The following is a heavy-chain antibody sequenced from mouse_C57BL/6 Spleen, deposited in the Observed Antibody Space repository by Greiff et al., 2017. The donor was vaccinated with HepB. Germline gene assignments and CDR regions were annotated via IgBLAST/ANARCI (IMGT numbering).Heavy chain of an antibody. D-gene: IGHD2-4*01. V-gene: IGHV5-6*01. CDR3: ARQYDYDEFAY. CDR2: ISSGGSYT. CDR1: GFTFSSYG. J-gene: IGHJ3*01. Sequence: EVQLVESGGDLVKPGGSLKLSCAASGFTFSSYGMSWVRQTPDKRLEWVATISSGGSYTYYPDSVQGRFTISRDNAKNTLYLQMSSLKSEDTAMYYCARQYDYDEFAYWGQGTLVTVSA.